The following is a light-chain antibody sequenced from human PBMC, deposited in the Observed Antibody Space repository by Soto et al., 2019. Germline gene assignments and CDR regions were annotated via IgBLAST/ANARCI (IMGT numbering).Light chain of an antibody. CDR1: SSDVGAYDY. J-gene: IGLJ1*01. V-gene: IGLV2-14*03. CDR3: SSYNSSSIRV. CDR2: EVS. Sequence: QSALTQPASVSGSPGRSITISCTGTSSDVGAYDYVSWYQQHPDKAPKLMIYEVSNRPSGVSNRFSGSKSVNTATLTISGLQADDEADYYCSSYNSSSIRVFGTGTKVTVL.